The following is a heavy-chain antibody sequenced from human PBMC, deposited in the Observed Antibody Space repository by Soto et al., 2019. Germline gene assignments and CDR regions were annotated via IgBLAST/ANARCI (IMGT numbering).Heavy chain of an antibody. CDR3: AKDWDYYDSSGYYAPFDY. D-gene: IGHD3-22*01. CDR1: GFTFSSYA. J-gene: IGHJ4*02. V-gene: IGHV3-23*01. CDR2: ISGSGGST. Sequence: LRLSCAASGFTFSSYAMSWVRQAPGKGLEWVSGISGSGGSTYYADSVKGRLTISRDNSKNTVYLQMNSLRAEDTAVYYCAKDWDYYDSSGYYAPFDYWGKGTLVTVS.